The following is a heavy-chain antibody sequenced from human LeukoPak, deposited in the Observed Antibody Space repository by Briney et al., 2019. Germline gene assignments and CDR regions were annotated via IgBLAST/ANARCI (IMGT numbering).Heavy chain of an antibody. CDR2: IHSSGST. CDR1: GGSISSGGYS. V-gene: IGHV4-39*01. Sequence: SETLSLTCAVSGGSISSGGYSWSWIRQPPGKGLEWIGSIHSSGSTYYNPSLKSRVTISVDTSKNQFSLKLSSVTAADTAVYYCARHKDYYYSYMDVWGKGTTVTISS. J-gene: IGHJ6*03. CDR3: ARHKDYYYSYMDV.